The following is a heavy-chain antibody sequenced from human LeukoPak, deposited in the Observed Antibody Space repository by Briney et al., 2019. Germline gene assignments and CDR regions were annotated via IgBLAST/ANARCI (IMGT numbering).Heavy chain of an antibody. D-gene: IGHD3-10*01. CDR3: AKVGDYYGSGSYTADAFDI. V-gene: IGHV3-23*01. CDR2: ISGSGGST. Sequence: GSQRLSCAASGFTFSSYGMSWVRQAPGKGLEWVSVISGSGGSTYYADSVKGRFTISRDNSKNTLYLQMNSLRAEDTAVYYCAKVGDYYGSGSYTADAFDIWGQGTMVTVSS. J-gene: IGHJ3*02. CDR1: GFTFSSYG.